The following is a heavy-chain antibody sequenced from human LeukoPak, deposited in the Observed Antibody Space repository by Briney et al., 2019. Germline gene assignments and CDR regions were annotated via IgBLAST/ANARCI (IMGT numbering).Heavy chain of an antibody. D-gene: IGHD5-12*01. CDR3: AAFGGGYSGYDPSFDY. J-gene: IGHJ4*02. Sequence: GGSLRLSCAASGFTFSSNGMHWVRQAPGKGLEWVAFIQYDGSNKYYADSVKGRFTISRDNSKNTLYLRMDSLRAEDTAVYYCAAFGGGYSGYDPSFDYWGQGTLVTVSS. CDR1: GFTFSSNG. CDR2: IQYDGSNK. V-gene: IGHV3-30*02.